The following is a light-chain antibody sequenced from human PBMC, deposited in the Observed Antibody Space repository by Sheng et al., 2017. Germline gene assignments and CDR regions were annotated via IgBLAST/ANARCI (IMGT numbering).Light chain of an antibody. CDR1: DIGSKN. CDR3: QVWATGSYYV. J-gene: IGLJ1*01. CDR2: DDT. V-gene: IGLV3-21*02. Sequence: SYVLTQPPSVSVAAGQTATVTCGGDDIGSKNVHWYQQKPGQAPVLVVYDDTKRPSGLHGRFSGFNSGNTATLTIDRVEAGDEADYYCQVWATGSYYVFGAGTKVSVL.